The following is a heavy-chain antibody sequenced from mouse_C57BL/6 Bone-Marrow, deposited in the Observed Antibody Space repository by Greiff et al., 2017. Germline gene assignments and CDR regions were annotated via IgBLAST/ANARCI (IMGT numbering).Heavy chain of an antibody. Sequence: QVQLQQPGAELVKPGASVKLSCKASGYTFTSYWMHWVKQRPGQGLEWIGMIHPNRGSTNSNEKFTSKATLPVDKSSSTAYMPLSRLTSDDSAVYYCARWRYDYDGDYFDYWGQGTTLTVSS. D-gene: IGHD2-4*01. J-gene: IGHJ2*01. CDR2: IHPNRGST. CDR3: ARWRYDYDGDYFDY. V-gene: IGHV1-64*01. CDR1: GYTFTSYW.